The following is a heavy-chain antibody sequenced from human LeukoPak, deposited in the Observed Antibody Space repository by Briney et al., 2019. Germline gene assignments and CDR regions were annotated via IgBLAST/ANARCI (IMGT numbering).Heavy chain of an antibody. CDR2: IYTNGGA. J-gene: IGHJ4*02. CDR1: GGSVTSGNYY. V-gene: IGHV4-61*02. CDR3: AREPPGY. Sequence: SETLSLTCTVSGGSVTSGNYYWNWIRQPAGKGLEWIGRIYTNGGASYNPSLKSRVTISIDASKNRFSLKLSSVTAADTAVYYCAREPPGYWGQGILVTVSS.